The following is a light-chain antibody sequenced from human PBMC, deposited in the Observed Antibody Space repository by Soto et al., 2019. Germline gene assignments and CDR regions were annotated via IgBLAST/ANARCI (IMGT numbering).Light chain of an antibody. Sequence: QSLLTQPAPVSGSPGQSITISCTGTSSDVGGYNYVSWYQQHPGKAPKLMIYEVSNRPSGVSNRFSGSKSGNTASLTISGLQAEDEADYYCSSYTSSSPYVFGTGTKVTVL. CDR2: EVS. V-gene: IGLV2-14*01. CDR1: SSDVGGYNY. J-gene: IGLJ1*01. CDR3: SSYTSSSPYV.